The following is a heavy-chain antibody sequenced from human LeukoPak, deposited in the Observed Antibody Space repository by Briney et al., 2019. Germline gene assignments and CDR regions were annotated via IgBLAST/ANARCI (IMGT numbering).Heavy chain of an antibody. J-gene: IGHJ4*02. D-gene: IGHD3-22*01. CDR2: ISYDGSNK. Sequence: GRSLRLSCAASGFTFSSYGMHWVRQAPGKGLEWVAVISYDGSNKYYADSVKGRFTISRDNSKNTLYLQMNSLRAEDTAVYYCAKLARPCYYDSSGYHSDYWGQGTLVTVSS. CDR1: GFTFSSYG. CDR3: AKLARPCYYDSSGYHSDY. V-gene: IGHV3-30*18.